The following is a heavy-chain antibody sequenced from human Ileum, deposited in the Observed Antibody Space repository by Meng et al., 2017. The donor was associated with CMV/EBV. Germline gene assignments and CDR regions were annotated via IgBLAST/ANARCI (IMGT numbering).Heavy chain of an antibody. CDR3: ARGNYGFDY. CDR1: GFPFGAYY. V-gene: IGHV3-11*01. J-gene: IGHJ4*02. D-gene: IGHD5-24*01. CDR2: ITGSGDII. Sequence: LILACAASGFPFGAYYMTWVRQAPGKGLEWVSYITGSGDIIYYADSVKGRFTISRDNAKSSLYLEINSLRAEDTAVYYCARGNYGFDYWGQGTLVTVSS.